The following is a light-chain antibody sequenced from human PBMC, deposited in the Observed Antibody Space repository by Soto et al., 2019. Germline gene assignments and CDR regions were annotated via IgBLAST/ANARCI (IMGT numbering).Light chain of an antibody. J-gene: IGKJ5*01. CDR3: QQYGETPIT. CDR1: QSASSK. CDR2: SAS. V-gene: IGKV3-15*01. Sequence: EIVMTQSPATLSLSPGQRATLSCRASQSASSKLAWYQQRPGQAPRLLIYSASTRATGIPARFSGSVSGTDFTPTISRLEPEDFAVYYCQQYGETPITFGLGTRLEIK.